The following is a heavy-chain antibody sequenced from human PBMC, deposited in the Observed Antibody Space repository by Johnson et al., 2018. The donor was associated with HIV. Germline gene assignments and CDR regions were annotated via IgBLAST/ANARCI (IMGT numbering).Heavy chain of an antibody. Sequence: QVQLVESGGGVVQPGRSLRLSCAASGFTFSSYGMTWVRQAPGKGLEWVSGIDWNGGSSGYADSVKGRFTISRDNPKNTLYLQINSLRLEDTAVYYCANLGDYSGINGFDIWGQGTMVTVSS. CDR2: IDWNGGSS. CDR3: ANLGDYSGINGFDI. J-gene: IGHJ3*02. CDR1: GFTFSSYG. V-gene: IGHV3-NL1*01. D-gene: IGHD4-23*01.